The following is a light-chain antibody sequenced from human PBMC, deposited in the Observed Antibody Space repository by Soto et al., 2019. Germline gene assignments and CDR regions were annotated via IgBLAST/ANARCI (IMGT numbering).Light chain of an antibody. CDR2: EVS. Sequence: ALTQPPSLSVSPGQSVTISFTGTSTDFVSYNRVSWYQQPPGTAPKLMIYEVSKRPSGVPDRFSGSKSGNTASLTLSGLQAADEADYYCSLYTSENAYVFGTGTKVTVL. J-gene: IGLJ1*01. CDR1: STDFVSYNR. CDR3: SLYTSENAYV. V-gene: IGLV2-18*01.